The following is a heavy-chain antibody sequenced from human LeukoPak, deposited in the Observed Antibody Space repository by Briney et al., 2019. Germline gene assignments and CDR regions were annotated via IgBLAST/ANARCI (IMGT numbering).Heavy chain of an antibody. CDR2: INAGNGNT. Sequence: ASVKVSCKASQYTFTDYAVHWVRQAPGQRLEWMGWINAGNGNTKYSQKFQGRVTITRDTSASTAYMELSSLRSEDTAVYYCARRWKWKDNPDAFDIWGQGTMVTVSS. V-gene: IGHV1-3*01. D-gene: IGHD1-14*01. CDR1: QYTFTDYA. CDR3: ARRWKWKDNPDAFDI. J-gene: IGHJ3*02.